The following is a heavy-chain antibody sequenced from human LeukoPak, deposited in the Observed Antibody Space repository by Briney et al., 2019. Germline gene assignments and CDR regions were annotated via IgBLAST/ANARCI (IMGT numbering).Heavy chain of an antibody. V-gene: IGHV3-23*01. CDR1: GFTFSSYA. D-gene: IGHD1-26*01. CDR3: AKDGRVYSGSNWFDP. Sequence: GGYLRLSCAASGFTFSSYAMSWVRQAPGKGLEWVSAISGSGGSTYYADSVKGRFTISRDNSKNTLYLQMNSLRAEDTAVYYCAKDGRVYSGSNWFDPWGQGTLVTVSS. J-gene: IGHJ5*02. CDR2: ISGSGGST.